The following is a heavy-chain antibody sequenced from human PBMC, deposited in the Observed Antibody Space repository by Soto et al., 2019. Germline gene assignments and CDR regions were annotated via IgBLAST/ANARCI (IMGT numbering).Heavy chain of an antibody. J-gene: IGHJ5*02. D-gene: IGHD6-6*01. CDR1: GGTFSSYA. CDR2: IIPIFGTA. Sequence: QVQLVQSGAEVKKPGSSVKVSCKASGGTFSSYAISWVRQAPGQGLEWMGGIIPIFGTANYAQKFQGRVTMTADESTSTADRELSSLRSEDTAVYYCAKGSTIIAARRGWFDPWGQGTLVTVSS. V-gene: IGHV1-69*01. CDR3: AKGSTIIAARRGWFDP.